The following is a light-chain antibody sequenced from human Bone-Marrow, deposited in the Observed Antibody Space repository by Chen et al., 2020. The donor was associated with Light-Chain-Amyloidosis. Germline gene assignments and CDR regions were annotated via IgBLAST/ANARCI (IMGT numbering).Light chain of an antibody. V-gene: IGLV6-57*01. CDR1: SGSIATNY. CDR3: QSYQGSSQGV. J-gene: IGLJ3*02. CDR2: EDD. Sequence: NFMLTQPHSVSDPPGKTVIISCTRSSGSIATNYLQWYQQRPGSSPTTVIYEDDQRPSGVPDRFSGSIDRSSNSASLTISGLKTEDEADYYCQSYQGSSQGVFGGGTKLTVL.